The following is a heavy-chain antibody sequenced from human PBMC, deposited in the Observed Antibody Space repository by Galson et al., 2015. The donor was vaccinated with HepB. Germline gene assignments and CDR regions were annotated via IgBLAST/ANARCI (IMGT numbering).Heavy chain of an antibody. CDR3: AESQKGPYYYAMDV. V-gene: IGHV3-23*01. CDR2: VSGSGGDT. Sequence: SLRLSCAASGFTFSSYAMSWVRQAPGKGLEWVATVSGSGGDTNYADSAKGRFSISRDNFKNTVFLQMNSLRAEDTAVYYCAESQKGPYYYAMDVWGQGTTVTVSS. J-gene: IGHJ6*02. CDR1: GFTFSSYA.